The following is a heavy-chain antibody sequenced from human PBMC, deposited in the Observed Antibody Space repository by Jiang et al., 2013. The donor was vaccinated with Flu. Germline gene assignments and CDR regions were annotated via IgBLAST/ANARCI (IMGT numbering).Heavy chain of an antibody. CDR2: TYYRSTWYY. V-gene: IGHV6-1*01. D-gene: IGHD3/OR15-3a*01. CDR1: GDSVSSNRAT. Sequence: QTLSLTCAISGDSVSSNRATWHWMRQSPSGGLEWLGGTYYRSTWYYDYAVSVKSRIAINPDTSKNQFSLLLSSVTPEDTSVYYCARGGTGTFDYWGQGALVTVSS. J-gene: IGHJ4*02. CDR3: ARGGTGTFDY.